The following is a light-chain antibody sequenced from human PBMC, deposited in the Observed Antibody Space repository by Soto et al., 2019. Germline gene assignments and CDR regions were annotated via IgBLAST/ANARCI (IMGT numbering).Light chain of an antibody. CDR3: QQLNTAPA. J-gene: IGKJ4*01. CDR2: GAS. CDR1: QGIGSY. Sequence: DLPLTQSPSFLSASVGDRVTITCRASQGIGSYLGWYQQTPGKAPKLLIYGASTLHSGVPSRFSGSGSGTEFTLTVSSLQPGDVANYYCQQLNTAPAFGRRTKVEI. V-gene: IGKV1-9*01.